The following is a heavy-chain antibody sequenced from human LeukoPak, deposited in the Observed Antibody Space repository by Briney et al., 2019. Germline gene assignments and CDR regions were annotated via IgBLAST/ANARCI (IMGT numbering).Heavy chain of an antibody. CDR2: INPNSGGT. D-gene: IGHD3-10*01. Sequence: ASVKVSCKASGYTFTGYYMHWVRQAPGQGLEWMGWINPNSGGTNYAQRFQGRVTMTRDTSISTAYMELSRLRSDDTAVYYCARARLLWFGEPQNWFDPWGQGTLVTVPS. V-gene: IGHV1-2*02. CDR1: GYTFTGYY. J-gene: IGHJ5*02. CDR3: ARARLLWFGEPQNWFDP.